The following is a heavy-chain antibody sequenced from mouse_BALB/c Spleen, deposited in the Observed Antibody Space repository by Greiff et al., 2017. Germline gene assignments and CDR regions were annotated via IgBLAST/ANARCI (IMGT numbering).Heavy chain of an antibody. CDR3: ARKWGNYAMDY. CDR2: ISSGSSTI. Sequence: EVNVVESGGGLVQPGGSRKLSCAASGFTFSSFGMHWVRQAPEKGLEWVAYISSGSSTIYYADTVKGRFTISRDNPKNTLFLQMTSLRSEDTAMYYCARKWGNYAMDYWGQGTSVTVSS. J-gene: IGHJ4*01. CDR1: GFTFSSFG. V-gene: IGHV5-17*02.